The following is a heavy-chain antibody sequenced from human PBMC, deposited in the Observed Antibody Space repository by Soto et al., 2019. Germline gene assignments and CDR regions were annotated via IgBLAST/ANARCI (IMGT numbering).Heavy chain of an antibody. D-gene: IGHD1-26*01. CDR1: GGSFSGYY. V-gene: IGHV4-34*01. J-gene: IGHJ4*02. CDR2: THHSGST. CDR3: AHSNSGSYPELFDY. Sequence: SETLSLTCTFSGGSFSGYYWNWIRQSPGKGLEWVGETHHSGSTNYNPSLKGRATITKDTSKNQVVLTMTNMDPVDTATYYCAHSNSGSYPELFDYWGQGTLVTVSS.